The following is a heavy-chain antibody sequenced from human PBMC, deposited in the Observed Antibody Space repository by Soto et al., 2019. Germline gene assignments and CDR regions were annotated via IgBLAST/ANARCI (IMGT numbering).Heavy chain of an antibody. CDR2: ISSSSSDT. V-gene: IGHV3-11*05. J-gene: IGHJ4*02. Sequence: QVQLVESGGDLVKPGGSLILSCAASGFPFSDYYMSWIRQAPGKGLEWVSSISSSSSDTNYAQSVKGRFTISRDNAKNSLHLQMNSLRAEDTAVYYCARRRPTGYYNYWGQGTLVTVSA. D-gene: IGHD3-9*01. CDR3: ARRRPTGYYNY. CDR1: GFPFSDYY.